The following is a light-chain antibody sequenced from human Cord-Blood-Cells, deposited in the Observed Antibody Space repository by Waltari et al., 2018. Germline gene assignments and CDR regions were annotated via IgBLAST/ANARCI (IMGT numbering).Light chain of an antibody. CDR3: CSYAGSYTWV. CDR2: DVS. Sequence: QSALTQPRSVSGSPGQSVTISCTGTSSDVGGYNYVSWYQQHPGKAPKLMIYDVSKRPSAVPDRFSGSKSGNTASLTISGLQAEDEADYSCCSYAGSYTWVFGGGTNLTVL. V-gene: IGLV2-11*01. J-gene: IGLJ3*02. CDR1: SSDVGGYNY.